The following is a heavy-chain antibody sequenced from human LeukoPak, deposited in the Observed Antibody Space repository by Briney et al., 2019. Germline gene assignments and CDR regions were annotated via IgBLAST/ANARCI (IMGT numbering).Heavy chain of an antibody. CDR1: GFTFSSYW. V-gene: IGHV3-7*01. Sequence: HPGGSLRLSCAASGFTFSSYWMSWVRQAPGKGLEWVANIKQDGSEKYYVDSVKGRFTISRDNAKNSLYLQMNSLRAEDTAVYYCASTYDYVWGSYRSDAFDIWGQGTMVTVSS. J-gene: IGHJ3*02. CDR3: ASTYDYVWGSYRSDAFDI. D-gene: IGHD3-16*02. CDR2: IKQDGSEK.